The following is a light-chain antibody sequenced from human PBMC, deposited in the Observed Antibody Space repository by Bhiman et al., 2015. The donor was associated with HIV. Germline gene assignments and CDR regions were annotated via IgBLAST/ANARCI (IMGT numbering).Light chain of an antibody. J-gene: IGLJ2*01. CDR3: GSWDNSLSAVV. Sequence: QSVLTQPPSVSAAPGQKVTLSCSGTSSNIGNNYVSWYQQVPGAAPKRLIYENNVRPPGIPDRFSGSKSGSSASLDITGLQTGDEADYYCGSWDNSLSAVVFGGGTRLTVL. CDR1: SSNIGNNY. V-gene: IGLV1-51*02. CDR2: ENN.